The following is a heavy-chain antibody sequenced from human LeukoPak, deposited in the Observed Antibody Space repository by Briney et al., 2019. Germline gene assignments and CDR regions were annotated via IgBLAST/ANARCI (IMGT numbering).Heavy chain of an antibody. CDR3: ARRYSSSWYVGFFDP. CDR1: GASIRNYY. V-gene: IGHV4-59*08. D-gene: IGHD6-13*01. CDR2: IYYSGST. Sequence: SETLSLTCTVSGASIRNYYWSSIRQSPGKGLEWNGYIYYSGSTNYNPALESRVAMSVDTSKNQCSLRLSSVTAADTAIYYCARRYSSSWYVGFFDPWGQGTLVTVSS. J-gene: IGHJ5*02.